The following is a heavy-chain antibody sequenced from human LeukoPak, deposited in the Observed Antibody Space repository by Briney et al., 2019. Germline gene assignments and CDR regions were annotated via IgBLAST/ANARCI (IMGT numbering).Heavy chain of an antibody. Sequence: PSETLSLTCTVSGGSISSSSYYWGWIRQPPGKGLEWIGSIYYSGSTYYNPSLKSRVTISVDTSKNQFSLKLSSVTAADTAVYYCARQRLFYDSSGYWVGSPAGGGWTPANDYYFDYWGQGTLVTVSS. CDR1: GGSISSSSYY. CDR3: ARQRLFYDSSGYWVGSPAGGGWTPANDYYFDY. D-gene: IGHD3-22*01. J-gene: IGHJ4*02. V-gene: IGHV4-39*07. CDR2: IYYSGST.